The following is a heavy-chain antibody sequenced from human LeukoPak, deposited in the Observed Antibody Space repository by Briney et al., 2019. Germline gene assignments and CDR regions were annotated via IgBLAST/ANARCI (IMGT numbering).Heavy chain of an antibody. V-gene: IGHV3-7*01. J-gene: IGHJ4*02. CDR1: GFTFSNYW. D-gene: IGHD1-7*01. CDR2: IKRDGSGK. Sequence: AGGSLRLSCAASGFTFSNYWMSWVRQAPGKGLEWVANIKRDGSGKYYVDSVKGRFTISRDNAKNSLYLQLNSLRAEDTAVYYCARVDLELDHFDYWGQGTLVSVSS. CDR3: ARVDLELDHFDY.